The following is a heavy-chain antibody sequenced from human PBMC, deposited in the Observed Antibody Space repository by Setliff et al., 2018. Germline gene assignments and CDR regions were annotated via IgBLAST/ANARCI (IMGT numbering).Heavy chain of an antibody. CDR1: GYSFTNYG. CDR2: ISGYDDNT. V-gene: IGHV1-18*01. CDR3: ARGDFYYYFYMDV. Sequence: ASVKVSCKAFGYSFTNYGLNWVRQAPGQGLEWMGWISGYDDNTNYAQHLQGRVTMTTDTSTSTAYMELSSLRSEDTAIYYCARGDFYYYFYMDVWGKGTTVTVSS. J-gene: IGHJ6*03.